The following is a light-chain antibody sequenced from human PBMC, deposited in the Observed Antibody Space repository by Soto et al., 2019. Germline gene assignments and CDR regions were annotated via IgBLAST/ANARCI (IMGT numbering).Light chain of an antibody. CDR1: SSDVGGNKY. J-gene: IGLJ1*01. CDR3: ASSTSDSLYV. CDR2: KVT. Sequence: SVLTQPASVSWSPGQSITISCTGTSSDVGGNKYVSWYQQYPGKVPKLLINKVTNRPSGVSYRFSGSKSGNTASLTISALLAEDEADYFCASSTSDSLYVFGTGTKVTVL. V-gene: IGLV2-14*01.